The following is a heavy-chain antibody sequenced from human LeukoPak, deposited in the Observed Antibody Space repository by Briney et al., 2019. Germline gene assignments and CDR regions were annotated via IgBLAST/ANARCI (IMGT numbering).Heavy chain of an antibody. Sequence: SVKVSCKASGGTFTSYAISWVRQAPGQGIEWMGGIIPIFGTANYAQKFQGRVTITTDESTSTAYMELSSLRSEDTAVYYCARIYGGNSGGAFDIWGQGTMVTVSS. CDR3: ARIYGGNSGGAFDI. J-gene: IGHJ3*02. D-gene: IGHD4-23*01. CDR1: GGTFTSYA. CDR2: IIPIFGTA. V-gene: IGHV1-69*05.